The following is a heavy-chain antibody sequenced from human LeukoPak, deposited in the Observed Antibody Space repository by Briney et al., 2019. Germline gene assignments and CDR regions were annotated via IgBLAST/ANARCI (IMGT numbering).Heavy chain of an antibody. J-gene: IGHJ5*02. CDR1: GDSVSSNSAA. CDR2: TYYRSKWYN. D-gene: IGHD2-2*01. V-gene: IGHV6-1*01. Sequence: SQTLSLTCAISGDSVSSNSAAWNWIRQSPSRGLEWLGRTYYRSKWYNDYAVSVKSRITINPDTSKNQFSLQLNSVTPEDTAVYYCAGGLVVVPAAIPNWFDPWGQGTLVTVSS. CDR3: AGGLVVVPAAIPNWFDP.